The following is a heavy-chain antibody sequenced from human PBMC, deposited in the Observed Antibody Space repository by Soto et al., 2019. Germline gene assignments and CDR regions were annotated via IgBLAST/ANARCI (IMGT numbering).Heavy chain of an antibody. CDR1: GYTFTSYD. Sequence: QVQLLQSGAEVKKPGASVKVSCKASGYTFTSYDIHWVRQATGQGLEWMGWMNPNSGNTGYAQKFQGRVTMTRNTSISTAYKELRSVRSEYTAEYGWAIGLIEEADWGQGPLVTVSS. CDR2: MNPNSGNT. D-gene: IGHD6-25*01. J-gene: IGHJ4*02. CDR3: AIGLIEEAD. V-gene: IGHV1-8*01.